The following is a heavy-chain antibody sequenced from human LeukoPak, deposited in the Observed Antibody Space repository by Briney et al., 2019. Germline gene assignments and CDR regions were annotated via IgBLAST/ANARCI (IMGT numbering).Heavy chain of an antibody. CDR2: IYHSGST. CDR1: GYSISSGYY. V-gene: IGHV4-38-2*02. D-gene: IGHD3-10*01. CDR3: ARDLIWFGELFYYYYYYMDV. Sequence: PSETLSLTCTVSGYSISSGYYWGWIRQPPGKGLEWIGSIYHSGSTYYNPSLKSRVTISVDTSKNQFSLKLSSVTAADTAVYYCARDLIWFGELFYYYYYYMDVWGKGTTVTVPS. J-gene: IGHJ6*03.